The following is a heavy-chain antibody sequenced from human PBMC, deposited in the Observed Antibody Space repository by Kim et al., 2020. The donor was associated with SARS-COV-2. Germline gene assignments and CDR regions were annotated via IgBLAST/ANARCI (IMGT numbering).Heavy chain of an antibody. CDR1: EFTFSSYA. J-gene: IGHJ6*02. V-gene: IGHV3-23*01. D-gene: IGHD2-15*01. CDR2: ISGSGSGGIST. Sequence: GGSLRLSCAASEFTFSSYAMSWVRQAPGKGLEWVSAISGSGSGGISTYYADSVKGRFTISRDHSKNTLYLQMNSLRAEDTAVYYCAKEFSGGSPGDMDVWGQGTTVTVS. CDR3: AKEFSGGSPGDMDV.